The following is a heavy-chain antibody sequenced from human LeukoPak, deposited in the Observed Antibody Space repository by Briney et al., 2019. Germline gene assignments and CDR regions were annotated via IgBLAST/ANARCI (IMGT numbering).Heavy chain of an antibody. CDR1: GGSITNSSYY. V-gene: IGHV4-39*01. Sequence: SETLSLTCTVSGGSITNSSYYWGWIRQPPGKGLEWIATIYYSGSTYYNPSLKSRVTISVDTSKNQFSLKLSSVTAADTAVYYCARRGEAYVWGSYRLGNNWFDPWGQGTLVTVSS. D-gene: IGHD3-16*02. CDR2: IYYSGST. CDR3: ARRGEAYVWGSYRLGNNWFDP. J-gene: IGHJ5*02.